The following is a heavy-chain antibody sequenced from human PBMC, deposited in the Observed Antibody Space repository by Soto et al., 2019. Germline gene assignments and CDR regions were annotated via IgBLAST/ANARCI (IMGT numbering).Heavy chain of an antibody. Sequence: SETLSLTCTVSGGSISSSSYYWGWIRQPPGKGLEWIGSIYYSGSTYYNPSLKSRVTISVDTSKNQFSLKLSSVTAADTAVYYCARLTVAVTTFDYWGQGTLVTVSS. CDR2: IYYSGST. D-gene: IGHD4-4*01. J-gene: IGHJ4*02. CDR1: GGSISSSSYY. V-gene: IGHV4-39*01. CDR3: ARLTVAVTTFDY.